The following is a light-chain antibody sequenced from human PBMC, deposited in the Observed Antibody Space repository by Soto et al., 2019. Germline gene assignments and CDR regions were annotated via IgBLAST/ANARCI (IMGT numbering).Light chain of an antibody. V-gene: IGKV1-5*01. Sequence: DIQMTQSPSTLSASVGDRVTITCRASQSISSWLAWYQQKPGKAPKLLIYDASSLESGVPSRFSGSGSGTEFTLTISSLQPDDFATYYCQQYHSYSATFGQGTKVAIK. J-gene: IGKJ2*01. CDR1: QSISSW. CDR2: DAS. CDR3: QQYHSYSAT.